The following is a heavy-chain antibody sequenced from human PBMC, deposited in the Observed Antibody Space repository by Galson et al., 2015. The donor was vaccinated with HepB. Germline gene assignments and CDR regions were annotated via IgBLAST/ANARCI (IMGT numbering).Heavy chain of an antibody. Sequence: SLRLSCAASGFTFSSYAMHWVRQAPGKGLEWVAVISYDGSNKYYADSVKGRFTISRDNSKNTLYLQMNSLRVEDTAVYYCASLITMVRGAPHWGQGTLVTVSS. CDR3: ASLITMVRGAPH. J-gene: IGHJ4*02. CDR2: ISYDGSNK. D-gene: IGHD3-10*01. V-gene: IGHV3-30-3*01. CDR1: GFTFSSYA.